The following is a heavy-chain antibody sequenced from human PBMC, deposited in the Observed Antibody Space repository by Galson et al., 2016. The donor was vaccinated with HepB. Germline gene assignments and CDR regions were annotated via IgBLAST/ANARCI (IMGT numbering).Heavy chain of an antibody. CDR1: GFAFSDSA. V-gene: IGHV3-73*01. CDR2: IRVNGQNDAT. D-gene: IGHD2-2*01. CDR3: AKDLDPGTVVTPTGVGYYYYGLDV. J-gene: IGHJ6*02. Sequence: SLRLSCAASGFAFSDSALHWVRQASGKGLEWVARIRVNGQNDATEYAPSVGGRFTISRDDSKKMAYLQMTSLRGDDSAVYYCAKDLDPGTVVTPTGVGYYYYGLDVWGQGTTVTVSS.